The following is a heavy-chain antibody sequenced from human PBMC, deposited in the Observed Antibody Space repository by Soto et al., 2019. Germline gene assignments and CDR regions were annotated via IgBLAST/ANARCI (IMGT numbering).Heavy chain of an antibody. CDR2: ITGTGDST. CDR3: AKAPRTFCRGALCYPFDS. Sequence: PGGSLRLSCAASGFTFSSYAMNWVRQTPGTGLEWVSSITGTGDSTYHADSVKGRFTISRDNSQNTLNLQMNSLRAEDTAVYYCAKAPRTFCRGALCYPFDSWGQGTRVTVSS. V-gene: IGHV3-23*01. J-gene: IGHJ4*02. CDR1: GFTFSSYA. D-gene: IGHD2-15*01.